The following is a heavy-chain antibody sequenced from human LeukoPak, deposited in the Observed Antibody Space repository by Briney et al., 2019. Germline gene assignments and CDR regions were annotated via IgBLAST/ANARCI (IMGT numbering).Heavy chain of an antibody. CDR1: GFTFGDYL. CDR2: ISGGTT. CDR3: TKYSGRIDY. D-gene: IGHD5-18*01. Sequence: GSLRLSCTASGFTFGDYLMSWFRQAPGKGLEWIGFISGGTTEYAASVKGRFTISRDDSTSIAYLQMNSLTTEDTAVYYCTKYSGRIDYWGQGTLVTVSS. V-gene: IGHV3-49*03. J-gene: IGHJ4*02.